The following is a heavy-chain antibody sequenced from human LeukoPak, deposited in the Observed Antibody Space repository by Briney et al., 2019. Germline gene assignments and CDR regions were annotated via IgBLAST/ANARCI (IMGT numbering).Heavy chain of an antibody. D-gene: IGHD4-23*01. CDR3: ARDYGGNSGGYFDY. CDR2: IIPIFGTA. J-gene: IGHJ4*02. Sequence: WASVKVSCKASGGTFSSYANSWVRQAPGQGLEWMGGIIPIFGTANYAQKFQGRVTITADKSTSTAYMELSSLRSEDTAVYYCARDYGGNSGGYFDYWGQGTLVTVSS. V-gene: IGHV1-69*06. CDR1: GGTFSSYA.